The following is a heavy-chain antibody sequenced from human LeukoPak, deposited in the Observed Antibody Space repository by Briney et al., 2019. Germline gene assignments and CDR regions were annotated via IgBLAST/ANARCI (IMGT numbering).Heavy chain of an antibody. CDR1: GFTFSSYE. V-gene: IGHV3-48*03. Sequence: TGGSLRLSCTASGFTFSSYEMNWVRQAPGKGLEWVSHISSSGTIIYYADSVKGRFTISRDNAKNSLYLQMNSLRAEDTAVYYCARELRQYSYGAPFDYWGQGTLVTVSS. D-gene: IGHD5-18*01. CDR2: ISSSGTII. J-gene: IGHJ4*02. CDR3: ARELRQYSYGAPFDY.